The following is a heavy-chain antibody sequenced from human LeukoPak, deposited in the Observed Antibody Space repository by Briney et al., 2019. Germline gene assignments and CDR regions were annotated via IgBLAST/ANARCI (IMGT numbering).Heavy chain of an antibody. V-gene: IGHV4-39*07. Sequence: SETLSLTCTVSGGSISSSIYYWGWIRQSPGKGLEWIGSIYYSGSTYYNPSLKSRVTLSVDTSKNQYSLKLSSVTAADTAVYYCARTWDYWGQGTLVTVSS. J-gene: IGHJ4*02. CDR3: ARTWDY. CDR2: IYYSGST. CDR1: GGSISSSIYY.